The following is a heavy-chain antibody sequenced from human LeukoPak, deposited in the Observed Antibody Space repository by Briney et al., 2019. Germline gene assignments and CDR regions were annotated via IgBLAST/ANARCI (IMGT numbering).Heavy chain of an antibody. CDR2: IIPIFGTA. J-gene: IGHJ5*02. V-gene: IGHV1-69*05. CDR1: GGTFSSYA. CDR3: ARVAQVGATTWFDP. D-gene: IGHD1-26*01. Sequence: SVKVSCKASGGTFSSYAISWVRQAPGQGLEWMGGIIPIFGTANYAQKFQGRVTITTDESTSTAYMELSSLRSEDTAVYYCARVAQVGATTWFDPWGQGTLVTVSS.